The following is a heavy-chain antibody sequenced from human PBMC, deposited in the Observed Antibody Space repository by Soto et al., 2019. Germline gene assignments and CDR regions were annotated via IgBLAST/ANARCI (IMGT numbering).Heavy chain of an antibody. CDR1: GVTFSWFG. CDR3: ARDSSSSYYYFDY. J-gene: IGHJ4*02. D-gene: IGHD3-22*01. CDR2: ISSGSNTI. V-gene: IGHV3-48*02. Sequence: GGSLRLSCAASGVTFSWFGMNWVRQAPGKGLEWVSYISSGSNTINYAESVRGRFTISRDNAKNSLYLQMNSLRDDDTAVYYCARDSSSSYYYFDYWGQGTLVTVSS.